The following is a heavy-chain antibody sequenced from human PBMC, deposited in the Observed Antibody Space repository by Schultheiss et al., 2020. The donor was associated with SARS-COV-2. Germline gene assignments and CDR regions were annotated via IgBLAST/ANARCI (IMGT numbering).Heavy chain of an antibody. CDR1: GFTVSSNY. Sequence: GGSLRLSCAASGFTVSSNYMSWVRQAPGKGLEWVSAIYSGGSTYYADSVKGRFTISRDNSKNTLYLQMNSLRAEDTAVYYCARVGRQDIVVVPAAIPIHYYYYYMDVWGKGSTVTVAS. CDR2: IYSGGST. CDR3: ARVGRQDIVVVPAAIPIHYYYYYMDV. J-gene: IGHJ6*03. V-gene: IGHV3-53*01. D-gene: IGHD2-2*02.